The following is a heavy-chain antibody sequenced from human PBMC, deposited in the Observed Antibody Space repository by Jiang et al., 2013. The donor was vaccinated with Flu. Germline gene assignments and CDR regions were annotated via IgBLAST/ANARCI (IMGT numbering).Heavy chain of an antibody. CDR3: ARQGAGYYFDY. J-gene: IGHJ4*02. V-gene: IGHV5-51*01. D-gene: IGHD1-26*01. Sequence: WMGIIYPGDSDTRYSPSFQGQVTISADKSISTAYLQWSSLKASDTAMYYCARQGAGYYFDYWGQGTLVTVSS. CDR2: IYPGDSDT.